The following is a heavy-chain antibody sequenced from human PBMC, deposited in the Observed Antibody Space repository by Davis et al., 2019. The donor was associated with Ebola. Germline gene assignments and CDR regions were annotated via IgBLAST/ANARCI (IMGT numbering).Heavy chain of an antibody. J-gene: IGHJ4*02. CDR2: MSGGGAGP. D-gene: IGHD3-10*01. Sequence: GASLKISCAVSGFNFSHYAMIWVRQAPGKGLEWVSAMSGGGAGPFYADSVKGRFTMSRDNSKNTLYLEMNSLRAEDTAIYYCAREMREFRGDIDHWGQGTLVTVSS. CDR3: AREMREFRGDIDH. V-gene: IGHV3-23*01. CDR1: GFNFSHYA.